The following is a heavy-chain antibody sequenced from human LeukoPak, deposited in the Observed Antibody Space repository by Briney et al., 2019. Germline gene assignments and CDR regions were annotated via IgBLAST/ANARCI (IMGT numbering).Heavy chain of an antibody. CDR1: GFTFSSYA. D-gene: IGHD1-20*01. CDR2: ISGSGGST. CDR3: AKARPYNWNDGLYYFDY. Sequence: PGGSLRLSCAASGFTFSSYAMSWVRQAPGKGLEWVSAISGSGGSTYYADSVKGRFTISRDNSKNTLYLQMNSLRAEDTAVYYCAKARPYNWNDGLYYFDYWGQGTLVTVSS. J-gene: IGHJ4*02. V-gene: IGHV3-23*01.